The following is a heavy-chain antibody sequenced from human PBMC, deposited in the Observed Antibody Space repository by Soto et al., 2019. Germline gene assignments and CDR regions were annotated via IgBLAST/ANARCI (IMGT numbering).Heavy chain of an antibody. Sequence: SETLSLTCTVSGGSVSSGSYYWIWIRQPPGKGLEWIGYIYYSGSTNYNPSLKSRVTISVDTSKNQFSLKLSSVTAADTAVYYCASSAAAEGSWFDPWGQGTLVTVSS. CDR1: GGSVSSGSYY. J-gene: IGHJ5*02. CDR3: ASSAAAEGSWFDP. V-gene: IGHV4-61*01. D-gene: IGHD6-13*01. CDR2: IYYSGST.